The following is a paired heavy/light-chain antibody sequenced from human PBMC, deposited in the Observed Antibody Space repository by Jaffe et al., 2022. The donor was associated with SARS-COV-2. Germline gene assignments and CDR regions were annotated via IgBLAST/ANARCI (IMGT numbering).Light chain of an antibody. V-gene: IGLV1-44*01. CDR2: SNN. J-gene: IGLJ3*02. CDR3: AAWDDSLHGWV. Sequence: QSVLTQPPSASGTPGQRVTISCSGGSSNIGSRTVNWYQHLPGTAPKLLIYSNNQRPSGVPDRFSGSKSGTSASLAISGLQSEDEADYYCAAWDDSLHGWVFGGGTKLTVL. CDR1: SSNIGSRT.
Heavy chain of an antibody. CDR1: GFSFSSYD. V-gene: IGHV3-21*01. CDR2: MSANSRFM. Sequence: EVQLVESGGGLVKPGGSLRLSCAASGFSFSSYDMHWVRQAPGRGLEWVSSMSANSRFMYYADSVKGRFTISRDNPKNSLYLQMNSLGADDTAVYYCARDSGTHGGALGDSWGQGTLVTVSS. D-gene: IGHD3-10*01. CDR3: ARDSGTHGGALGDS. J-gene: IGHJ4*02.